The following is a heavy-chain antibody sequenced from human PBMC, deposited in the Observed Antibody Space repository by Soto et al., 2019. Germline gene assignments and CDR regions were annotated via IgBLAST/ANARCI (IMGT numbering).Heavy chain of an antibody. J-gene: IGHJ6*02. D-gene: IGHD4-17*01. CDR3: AKKGERMTTVPPDIYYYYYYGMDV. V-gene: IGHV3-23*01. CDR1: GFTFSSYA. Sequence: GGSLRLSCAASGFTFSSYAMSWVRQAPGKGLEWVSAISGSGGSTYYADSVKGRFTISRDNTKNTLYLQMNRLRAEDTAVYYCAKKGERMTTVPPDIYYYYYYGMDVWGQGTTVTVSS. CDR2: ISGSGGST.